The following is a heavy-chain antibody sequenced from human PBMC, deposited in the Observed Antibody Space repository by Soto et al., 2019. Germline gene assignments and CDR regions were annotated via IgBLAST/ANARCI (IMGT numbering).Heavy chain of an antibody. D-gene: IGHD6-19*01. V-gene: IGHV3-23*01. J-gene: IGHJ4*02. Sequence: EVQVLESGGGLVQRGGSLRLSCAASGFTFTNYAMTWVRQAPGKGLEWVSAISATGNTIYYADAVRGRFTISRDNSKNIVYLQMDSLRAEDTAVYYCVTEVGQQWRPDSWGQGTLVRVSS. CDR3: VTEVGQQWRPDS. CDR2: ISATGNTI. CDR1: GFTFTNYA.